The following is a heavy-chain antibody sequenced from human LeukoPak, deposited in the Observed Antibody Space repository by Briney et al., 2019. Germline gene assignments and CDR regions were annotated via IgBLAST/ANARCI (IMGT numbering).Heavy chain of an antibody. CDR1: GGSLSSGSYY. D-gene: IGHD3-3*01. J-gene: IGHJ5*02. Sequence: SQTLSLTCTVSGGSLSSGSYYWSWIRQPAGKGLEWIGRIYTSGSTNYNPSLKSRVTISVDTSKNQFSLKLSSVTAADTAVYYCARDPHAPTIFGVFDPWGQGTLVTVSS. CDR2: IYTSGST. V-gene: IGHV4-61*02. CDR3: ARDPHAPTIFGVFDP.